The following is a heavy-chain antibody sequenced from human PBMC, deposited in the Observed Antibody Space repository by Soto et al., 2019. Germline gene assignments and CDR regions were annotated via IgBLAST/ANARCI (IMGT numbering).Heavy chain of an antibody. D-gene: IGHD3-10*01. CDR2: ISAYNGNT. CDR1: GYTFTSYG. Sequence: QVQLVQSGAEVKKPGASVKVSCKASGYTFTSYGISWVRQAPGQGLEWMGWISAYNGNTNYAQKLQGRVTMTTDTSTSTAYMEPRSLRSDDTAVYYCAREREEITMVRGVLVFDYWGQGTLVTVSS. V-gene: IGHV1-18*01. CDR3: AREREEITMVRGVLVFDY. J-gene: IGHJ4*02.